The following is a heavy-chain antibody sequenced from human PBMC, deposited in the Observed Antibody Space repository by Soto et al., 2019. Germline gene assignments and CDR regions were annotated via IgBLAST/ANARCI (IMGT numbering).Heavy chain of an antibody. V-gene: IGHV4-31*03. Sequence: QVHLQESGPGLVKPSQTLSLTCTVSGGSLTSNGYYWSWIRQRPENGLELLGYIYYRGTTHFNPSLKSRLSVYLDTSNNQSSLNLTSVTAAGTAVYFCARDLLYRAVFEIWGQGTLVTVSA. CDR3: ARDLLYRAVFEI. D-gene: IGHD3-3*01. CDR2: IYYRGTT. CDR1: GGSLTSNGYY. J-gene: IGHJ3*02.